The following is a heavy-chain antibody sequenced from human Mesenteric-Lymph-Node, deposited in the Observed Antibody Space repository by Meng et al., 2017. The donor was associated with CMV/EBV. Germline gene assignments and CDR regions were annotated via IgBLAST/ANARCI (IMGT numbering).Heavy chain of an antibody. CDR3: TKDISRLGTSGWYDH. CDR1: GFSFEEYA. Sequence: SLKISCAASGFSFEEYAMHWVRQAPGKGLEWVSRITWNSGNIVYGDSVRGRFTVSRDNAKSTLYLQMTSLRVEDTAFYYCTKDISRLGTSGWYDHWGQGTLVTVSS. J-gene: IGHJ5*02. V-gene: IGHV3-9*01. D-gene: IGHD2-2*01. CDR2: ITWNSGNI.